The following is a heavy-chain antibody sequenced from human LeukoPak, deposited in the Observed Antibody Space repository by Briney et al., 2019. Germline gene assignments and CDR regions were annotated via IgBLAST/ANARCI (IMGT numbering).Heavy chain of an antibody. CDR1: GFTFSSYA. CDR3: AKGGFGRPFDY. D-gene: IGHD3-10*01. V-gene: IGHV3-30*04. J-gene: IGHJ4*02. CDR2: ISYDGSNK. Sequence: PGRSLRLSCAASGFTFSSYAMHWVRQAPGKGLEWVAVISYDGSNKYYADSVKGRFTISRDNSKNTLFLQMDSLRAEDTAVYYCAKGGFGRPFDYWGQGTLVTVSS.